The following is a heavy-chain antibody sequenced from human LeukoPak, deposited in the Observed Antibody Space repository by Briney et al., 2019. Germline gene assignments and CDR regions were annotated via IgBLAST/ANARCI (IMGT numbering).Heavy chain of an antibody. Sequence: GGSLRLSCAASGFSFSSYWMSWVRQAPGKGLEWVANIKEDGSEKYYLDSVKGRFTISRDNAKNSLYLQMNSLRAEDTAVYYCARDVPYCSGGSCYPHDYWAREPWSPSPQ. D-gene: IGHD2-15*01. J-gene: IGHJ4*02. CDR2: IKEDGSEK. CDR3: ARDVPYCSGGSCYPHDY. CDR1: GFSFSSYW. V-gene: IGHV3-7*01.